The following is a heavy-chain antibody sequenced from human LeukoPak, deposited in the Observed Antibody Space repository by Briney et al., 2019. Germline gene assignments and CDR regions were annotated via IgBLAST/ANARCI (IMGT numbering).Heavy chain of an antibody. CDR3: ARWYSSGWAFDY. Sequence: SETLSLTCAVYGGSFSGYYWSWIRQPPGKGLEWVGEINHSGSTNYNPSLKSRVTISVDTSKNQFSLKLSSVTAADTAVYYCARWYSSGWAFDYWGQGTLVTVSS. J-gene: IGHJ4*02. D-gene: IGHD6-19*01. V-gene: IGHV4-34*01. CDR2: INHSGST. CDR1: GGSFSGYY.